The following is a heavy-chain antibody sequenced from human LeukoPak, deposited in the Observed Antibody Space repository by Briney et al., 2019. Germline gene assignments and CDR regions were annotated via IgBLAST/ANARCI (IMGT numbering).Heavy chain of an antibody. CDR2: ISYDGSNK. D-gene: IGHD6-19*01. V-gene: IGHV3-30*03. Sequence: PGGSLRLSCAASGFTFSSYGMHWVRQAPGKGLEWVAVISYDGSNKYYADSVKGRFTIFRDNAKNSLYLQMNSLRAEDTAVYYCARVIKGYSSGWYSRVGYFDYWGQGTLVTVSS. J-gene: IGHJ4*02. CDR3: ARVIKGYSSGWYSRVGYFDY. CDR1: GFTFSSYG.